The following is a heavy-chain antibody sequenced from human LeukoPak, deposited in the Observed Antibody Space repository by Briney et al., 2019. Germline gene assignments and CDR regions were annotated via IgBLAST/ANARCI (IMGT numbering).Heavy chain of an antibody. J-gene: IGHJ6*04. V-gene: IGHV3-48*04. CDR3: AELGITMIGGV. D-gene: IGHD3-10*02. CDR1: GFTFNYYW. CDR2: ISSSGSTI. Sequence: GGSLRLSCVASGFTFNYYWMNWVRQAPGKGLEWVSYISSSGSTIYYADSVKGRFTISRDNAKNSLYLQMNSLRAEDTAVYYCAELGITMIGGVWGKGTTVTISS.